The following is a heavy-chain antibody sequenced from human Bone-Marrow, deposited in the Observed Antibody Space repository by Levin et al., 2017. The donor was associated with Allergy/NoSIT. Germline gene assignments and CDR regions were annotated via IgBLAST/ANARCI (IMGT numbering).Heavy chain of an antibody. J-gene: IGHJ5*02. D-gene: IGHD6-13*01. Sequence: PSETLSLTCTVSGGSISSSNYYWNWIRQPAGKGLEWIGRIYPSGITNYNPSLKSRVTISLDRSKNHFSLKLSSVTAADTAVYYCATVRVAADGGGFDPWGQGTLVTVSS. CDR1: GGSISSSNYY. V-gene: IGHV4-61*02. CDR3: ATVRVAADGGGFDP. CDR2: IYPSGIT.